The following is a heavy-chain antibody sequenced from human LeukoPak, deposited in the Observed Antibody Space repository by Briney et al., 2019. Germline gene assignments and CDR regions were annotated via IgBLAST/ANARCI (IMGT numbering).Heavy chain of an antibody. Sequence: GGSLRLSCITSGFTFSNYAMSWVRQAPGKGLEWVSAISGSGGSTYYADSVKGRFTISRDNSKNTLYLQMNSLRAEDTAVYYCAKVRAAVADYWGQGTLVTVSS. CDR1: GFTFSNYA. J-gene: IGHJ4*02. D-gene: IGHD6-19*01. CDR2: ISGSGGST. V-gene: IGHV3-23*01. CDR3: AKVRAAVADY.